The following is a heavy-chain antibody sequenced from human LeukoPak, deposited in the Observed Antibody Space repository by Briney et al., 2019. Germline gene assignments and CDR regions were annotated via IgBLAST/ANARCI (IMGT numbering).Heavy chain of an antibody. Sequence: PGRSLRLSCAASGFTFDDYAMHWDRQAPGKGLGGVSGISWNSGSIGYADSVKGRFTISRDNAKNSLYLQMNSLRAEDTALYYCAKGFYYYGSGSIDAFDIWGQGTMVTVSS. CDR3: AKGFYYYGSGSIDAFDI. CDR2: ISWNSGSI. CDR1: GFTFDDYA. V-gene: IGHV3-9*01. J-gene: IGHJ3*02. D-gene: IGHD3-10*01.